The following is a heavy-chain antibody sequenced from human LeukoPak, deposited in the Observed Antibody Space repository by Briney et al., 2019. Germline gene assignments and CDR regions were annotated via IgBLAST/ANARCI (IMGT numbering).Heavy chain of an antibody. Sequence: PSETLSLTCTVSGGSISSYYWNWIRQPAGKGLEWIGRIYTGGNTNYNPSLKSRVTMSIDTSKNQFSLKLRSVTAADTAAYYCAKNYDFWSGYYDMWGQGTMVTVSS. CDR1: GGSISSYY. CDR2: IYTGGNT. J-gene: IGHJ3*02. D-gene: IGHD3-3*01. V-gene: IGHV4-4*07. CDR3: AKNYDFWSGYYDM.